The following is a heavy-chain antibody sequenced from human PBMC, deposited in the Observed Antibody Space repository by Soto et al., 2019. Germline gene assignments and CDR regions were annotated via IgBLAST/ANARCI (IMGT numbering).Heavy chain of an antibody. CDR1: GYSFTSYW. V-gene: IGHV5-51*01. J-gene: IGHJ4*02. CDR2: IYPGDSDT. Sequence: KVSCKGSGYSFTSYWIGWVRQMPGKGLEWMGIIYPGDSDTRYSPSFQGQVTISADKSISTAYLQWSSLKASDTAMYYCARLQYSSGWDPRFPFDYWGQGTLVTVSS. CDR3: ARLQYSSGWDPRFPFDY. D-gene: IGHD6-19*01.